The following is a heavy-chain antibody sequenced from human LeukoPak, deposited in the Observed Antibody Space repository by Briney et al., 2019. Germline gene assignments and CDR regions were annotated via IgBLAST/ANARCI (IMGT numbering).Heavy chain of an antibody. CDR1: GGTFSSYA. CDR3: ARGYYDSSGLGVYYYYMDV. J-gene: IGHJ6*03. D-gene: IGHD3-22*01. Sequence: SVKVSCKASGGTFSSYAISWVRQAPGQGLEWMGGIIPIFGTANYAQKFQGRVTITADESTSTAYMELSSLRSEDTAVYYCARGYYDSSGLGVYYYYMDVWGKGTTVTVSS. V-gene: IGHV1-69*01. CDR2: IIPIFGTA.